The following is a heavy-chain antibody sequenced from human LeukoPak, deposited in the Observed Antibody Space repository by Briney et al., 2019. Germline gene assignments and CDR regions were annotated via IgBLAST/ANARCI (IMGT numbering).Heavy chain of an antibody. V-gene: IGHV1-2*02. CDR3: ARDRYYDILTGYFDP. D-gene: IGHD3-9*01. CDR1: GYTFTGYY. CDR2: INPNSGGT. Sequence: ASVKVSCKASGYTFTGYYMHWVRQAPGPGLEWMGWINPNSGGTNYAQKFQGRVTMTRDTSISTAYMELSRLRSDDTAVYYCARDRYYDILTGYFDPWGQGTLVTVSS. J-gene: IGHJ5*02.